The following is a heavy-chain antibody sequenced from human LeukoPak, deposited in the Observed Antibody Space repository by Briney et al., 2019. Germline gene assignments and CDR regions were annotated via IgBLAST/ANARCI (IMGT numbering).Heavy chain of an antibody. CDR3: AKARTTVVKYYFDY. D-gene: IGHD4-23*01. CDR1: GFTFSSYG. J-gene: IGHJ4*02. V-gene: IGHV3-30*18. Sequence: PGGSLRLSCAASGFTFSSYGMHWVRQAPGKGLEWVAVISYDGSNKYYADSVKGRFTISRDNSKNTLYLQMNSLRAEDTAAYYCAKARTTVVKYYFDYWGQGTLVTVSS. CDR2: ISYDGSNK.